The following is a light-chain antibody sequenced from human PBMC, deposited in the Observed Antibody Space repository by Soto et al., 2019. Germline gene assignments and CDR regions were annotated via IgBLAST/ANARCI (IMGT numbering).Light chain of an antibody. CDR1: NIGSKS. J-gene: IGLJ2*01. CDR3: QVCDSSSDHVV. Sequence: SYELTQAPSVSVAPGQPARITCGGNNIGSKSVHWYQQKPGQAPVLVVYDDSDRPSGIPERFSGSNSGNTATRTISRVEAVDEADYYCQVCDSSSDHVVFGGGTKVTVI. CDR2: DDS. V-gene: IGLV3-21*02.